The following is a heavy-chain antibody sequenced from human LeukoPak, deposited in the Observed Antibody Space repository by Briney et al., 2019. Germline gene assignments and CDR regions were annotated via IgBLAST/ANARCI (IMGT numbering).Heavy chain of an antibody. CDR3: AREEKHEYCGGDCFDY. CDR2: ISSRGTTI. V-gene: IGHV3-48*03. D-gene: IGHD2-21*01. CDR1: GFTFSSYE. J-gene: IGHJ4*02. Sequence: PGGSLRLSCAASGFTFSSYEMNWVRQAPGKGLEWVSYISSRGTTIYYADSVKGRFTISRDNAKKSLYLQMNSLRAEDTAGYYCAREEKHEYCGGDCFDYWGQGTLVTVSS.